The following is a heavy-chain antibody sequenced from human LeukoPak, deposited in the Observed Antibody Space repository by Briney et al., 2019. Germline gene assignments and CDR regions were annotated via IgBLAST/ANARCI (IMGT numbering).Heavy chain of an antibody. Sequence: GGSLRLSCAASGFTFNTYHIHWVRQAPDKGLEWVALMSYDGNNAYYADSVKGRFTVSRDNSQNTLYLQMYSLRIEDTAVYHCARGGNGWSLNNYFDSWGQGTLVTVSS. J-gene: IGHJ4*02. V-gene: IGHV3-30-3*01. CDR2: MSYDGNNA. D-gene: IGHD6-19*01. CDR3: ARGGNGWSLNNYFDS. CDR1: GFTFNTYH.